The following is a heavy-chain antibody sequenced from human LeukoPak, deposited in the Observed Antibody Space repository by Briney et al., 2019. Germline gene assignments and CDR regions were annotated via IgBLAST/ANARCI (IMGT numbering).Heavy chain of an antibody. CDR1: GFTFSSYG. CDR2: ISAYNGNT. J-gene: IGHJ4*02. V-gene: IGHV1-18*01. D-gene: IGHD6-13*01. Sequence: GGSLRLSCAASGFTFSSYGMGWVRQAPGKGLEWMGWISAYNGNTNYAQKLQGRVTMTTDTSTSTAYMELRSLRSDDTAVYYCARAAGGDYKYSSSWYYRPRGNRAFDYWGQGTLVTVSS. CDR3: ARAAGGDYKYSSSWYYRPRGNRAFDY.